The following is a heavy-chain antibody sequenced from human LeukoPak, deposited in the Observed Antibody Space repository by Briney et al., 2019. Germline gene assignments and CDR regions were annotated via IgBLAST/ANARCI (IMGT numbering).Heavy chain of an antibody. CDR1: GGSISSGSYY. CDR3: ARDARDGYNSNLDY. Sequence: PSETLSLTCTVSGGSISSGSYYWSWIRQPAGKGLEWIGHIYISGSTNYNPPLKSRVTISVDTSKNQFSLKLNSVTAADTAVYFCARDARDGYNSNLDYWGQGALVTVSS. CDR2: IYISGST. D-gene: IGHD5-24*01. V-gene: IGHV4-61*09. J-gene: IGHJ4*02.